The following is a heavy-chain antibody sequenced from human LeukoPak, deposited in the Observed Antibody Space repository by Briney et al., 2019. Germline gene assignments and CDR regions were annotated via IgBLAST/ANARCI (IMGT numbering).Heavy chain of an antibody. J-gene: IGHJ4*02. CDR3: ARDLSDDYSLDY. D-gene: IGHD3-16*01. CDR2: ITISSSII. Sequence: GGSLRLSCAASGFSFSDYSMNWVRQAPGKGLEWVSSITISSSIIYYADSVKGRFTISRDNAKNSLFLQMNSLRAEDTAVYYCARDLSDDYSLDYWGQGTLVTVSS. V-gene: IGHV3-21*01. CDR1: GFSFSDYS.